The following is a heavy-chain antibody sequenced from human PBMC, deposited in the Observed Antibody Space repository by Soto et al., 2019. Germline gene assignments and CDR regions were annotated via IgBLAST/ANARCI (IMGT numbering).Heavy chain of an antibody. D-gene: IGHD1-1*01. CDR2: IYYSGST. V-gene: IGHV4-59*01. CDR1: GGSISSYY. J-gene: IGHJ4*02. Sequence: SETLSLTCTVSGGSISSYYWSWIRQPPGKGLEWIGYIYYSGSTNYNPSLKSRVTISVDTSKNQFSLKLSSVTAADTAVYYCARDGATGRFGYWGQGTLVTAPQ. CDR3: ARDGATGRFGY.